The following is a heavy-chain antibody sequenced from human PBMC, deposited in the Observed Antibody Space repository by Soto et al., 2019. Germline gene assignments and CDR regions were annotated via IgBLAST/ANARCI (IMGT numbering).Heavy chain of an antibody. CDR2: ISSNGGST. Sequence: PGGSLRLSCSASGFTFSSYAMHWVRQAPGKGLEYVSAISSNGGSTYYADSVKGRFTISRDNSKNTLYLQMSSLRAEDTAVYYGARDPPPPDNYEFRSGGVDYGTEVWGQGTTVTVSS. D-gene: IGHD3-3*01. V-gene: IGHV3-64D*08. CDR3: ARDPPPPDNYEFRSGGVDYGTEV. J-gene: IGHJ6*02. CDR1: GFTFSSYA.